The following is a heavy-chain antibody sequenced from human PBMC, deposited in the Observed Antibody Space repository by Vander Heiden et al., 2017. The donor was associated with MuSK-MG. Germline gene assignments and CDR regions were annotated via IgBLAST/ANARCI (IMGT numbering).Heavy chain of an antibody. CDR2: ISSNGGST. CDR1: GFTFSSYA. V-gene: IGHV3-64*01. D-gene: IGHD3-10*01. J-gene: IGHJ3*02. CDR3: ARFAGFAGAFDI. Sequence: EVQLVESGGDLVQPGGSLRLSCAASGFTFSSYAMHWVRQAPGKGLEYVSAISSNGGSTYYANSVKGRFTISRDNSKNTLYLQMGSLRAEDMAVYYCARFAGFAGAFDIWGQGTMVTVSS.